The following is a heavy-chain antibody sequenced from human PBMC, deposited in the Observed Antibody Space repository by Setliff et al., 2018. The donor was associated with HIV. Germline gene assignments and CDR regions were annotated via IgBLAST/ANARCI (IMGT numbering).Heavy chain of an antibody. CDR3: ASFHRTSYAFDI. Sequence: GESLKISCKGSGYSFTSYWIGWVRQMAGKGLEWMGIIYPGDSEIRYSPSFQGQVTISADKSISTAYLQWSSLKASDTAMYYCASFHRTSYAFDIWGQGTMVTVSS. CDR2: IYPGDSEI. J-gene: IGHJ3*02. CDR1: GYSFTSYW. V-gene: IGHV5-51*01.